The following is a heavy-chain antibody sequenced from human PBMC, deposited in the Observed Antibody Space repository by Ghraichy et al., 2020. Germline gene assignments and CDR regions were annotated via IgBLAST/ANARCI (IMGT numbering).Heavy chain of an antibody. V-gene: IGHV3-23*01. CDR1: GFTFSSYA. CDR2: ISGSGGST. CDR3: ANPHYYDSSGYYLGDY. Sequence: GGSLRLSCAASGFTFSSYAMSWVRQAPGKGLEWVSAISGSGGSTYYADSVKGRFTISRDNSKNTLYLQMNSLRAEDTAVYYCANPHYYDSSGYYLGDYWGQGTLVTVSS. J-gene: IGHJ4*02. D-gene: IGHD3-22*01.